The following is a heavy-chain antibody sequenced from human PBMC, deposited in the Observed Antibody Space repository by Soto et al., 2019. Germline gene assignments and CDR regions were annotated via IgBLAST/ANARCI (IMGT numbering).Heavy chain of an antibody. J-gene: IGHJ4*02. D-gene: IGHD3-10*01. V-gene: IGHV3-7*04. CDR3: VRSSGWTSDY. Sequence: EVQLVESGGGLVQPGGSLRLSCAASGFPFSDYWMHWVRQGPGKGLEWVAIIKQDGSEIHYVDSVKGRFTISRDNAKNSLHLQMNSLRAEDTAMYYCVRSSGWTSDYWGQGILVTVSS. CDR1: GFPFSDYW. CDR2: IKQDGSEI.